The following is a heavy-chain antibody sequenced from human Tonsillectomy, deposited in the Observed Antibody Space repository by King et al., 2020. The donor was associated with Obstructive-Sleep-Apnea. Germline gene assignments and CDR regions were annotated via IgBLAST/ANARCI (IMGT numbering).Heavy chain of an antibody. Sequence: QVQLVESGGDLVKPGGSLRLSCAASGFTFSDYYMSWIRQAPGKGLEWVSFISSGGTTIYYADSVKGRFTISRDNAKNSLYLQMNSLRADDTALYYCARVGGWGGSVNYYGNIYDYWGQGTLISVSS. D-gene: IGHD3-10*01. CDR2: ISSGGTTI. V-gene: IGHV3-11*01. CDR1: GFTFSDYY. J-gene: IGHJ4*02. CDR3: ARVGGWGGSVNYYGNIYDY.